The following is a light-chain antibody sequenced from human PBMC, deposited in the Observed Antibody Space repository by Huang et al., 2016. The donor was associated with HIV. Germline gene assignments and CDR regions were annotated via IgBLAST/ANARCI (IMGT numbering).Light chain of an antibody. J-gene: IGKJ2*01. CDR1: QNISTY. Sequence: EVVLTQSPATLSLSPGERATLSCRASQNISTYLAWYQQKPGQAPSLLIHDASDRATGIPARFSGSGSGTDFTLTISSLESEDLAVYYCQQRTDWPTFGQGTSLEIK. V-gene: IGKV3-11*01. CDR2: DAS. CDR3: QQRTDWPT.